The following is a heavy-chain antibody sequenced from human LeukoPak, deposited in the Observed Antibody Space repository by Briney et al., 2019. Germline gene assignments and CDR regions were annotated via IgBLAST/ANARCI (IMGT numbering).Heavy chain of an antibody. V-gene: IGHV4-59*01. CDR3: AKAAAAGTEINY. D-gene: IGHD6-13*01. Sequence: PSETLSLTCTVSGGSISRYYWSWIRQPPGKGLEWIGYIYYSGSTNYNPSLKSRVTISIDTSRNHFSLNLSSVTAADTAVYYCAKAAAAGTEINYWGQGTLVTVSS. CDR2: IYYSGST. J-gene: IGHJ4*02. CDR1: GGSISRYY.